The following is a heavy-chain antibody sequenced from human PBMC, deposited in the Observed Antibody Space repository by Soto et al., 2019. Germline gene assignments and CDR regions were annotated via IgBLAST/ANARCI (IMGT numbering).Heavy chain of an antibody. D-gene: IGHD1-26*01. CDR1: GGSISSGGYY. CDR2: IYYSGST. Sequence: QVQLQESGPGLVKPSQTLSLTCTVSGGSISSGGYYWSWIRQHPGKGLEWIGYIYYSGSTYYNPSLKSRVTISVNTSKNQFSLELNSVTAADPAVYYCAREGGSYVGFDYWGQGTLVTVSS. CDR3: AREGGSYVGFDY. J-gene: IGHJ4*02. V-gene: IGHV4-31*03.